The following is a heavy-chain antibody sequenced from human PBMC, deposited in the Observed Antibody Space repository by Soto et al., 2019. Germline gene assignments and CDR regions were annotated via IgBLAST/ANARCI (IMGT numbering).Heavy chain of an antibody. J-gene: IGHJ3*02. CDR3: ARGPRRITMRVVPPGGAFDI. Sequence: ETLSLTCAVYGGSFSGYYWSWIRQPPGKGLEWIGEINHSGSTNYNPSLKSRVTISVDTSKNQFSLKLSSVTRADTAVYYCARGPRRITMRVVPPGGAFDIWGPGTMVSVSS. CDR2: INHSGST. CDR1: GGSFSGYY. D-gene: IGHD3-22*01. V-gene: IGHV4-34*01.